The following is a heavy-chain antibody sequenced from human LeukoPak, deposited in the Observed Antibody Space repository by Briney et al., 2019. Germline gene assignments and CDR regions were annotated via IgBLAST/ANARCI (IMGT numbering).Heavy chain of an antibody. CDR2: INPSGGST. J-gene: IGHJ5*02. V-gene: IGHV1-46*01. CDR3: ARDNSVEDTAWWFDP. Sequence: ASVKVTCKASGYTFTSYYMHWVRQAPGQGLEWMGIINPSGGSTSYAQKFQGRVTMTRDMSTSTDYMELSSLRSEDTAVYYCARDNSVEDTAWWFDPWGQGTLVTVSS. CDR1: GYTFTSYY. D-gene: IGHD4-23*01.